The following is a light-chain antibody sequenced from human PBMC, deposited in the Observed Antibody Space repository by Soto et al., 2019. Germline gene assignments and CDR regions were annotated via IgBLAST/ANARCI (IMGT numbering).Light chain of an antibody. CDR3: QQRSNVPPT. Sequence: EIVWTQSPATLSLSPGEIATLSCRASQSVSSYLAWYQQKPGQAPRLLIYDASNRATGIPARFSGSGSGTDCTLTISSLEPEDVAVYYCQQRSNVPPTFGQGTKVEIK. CDR1: QSVSSY. V-gene: IGKV3-11*01. CDR2: DAS. J-gene: IGKJ1*01.